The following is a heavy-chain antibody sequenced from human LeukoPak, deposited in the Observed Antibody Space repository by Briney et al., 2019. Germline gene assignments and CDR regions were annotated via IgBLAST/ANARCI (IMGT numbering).Heavy chain of an antibody. CDR3: TKGGGNEAQYYYYYLDV. J-gene: IGHJ6*03. V-gene: IGHV3-30*02. CDR1: GFTFISYG. Sequence: LPGGSLRLSCAASGFTFISYGMQWVRQAPGKGLEWVAFIWYDGSNKYYADSVKGRFTISRDNSKNTLYLQMKSLRAEDTAVYYGTKGGGNEAQYYYYYLDVWGKGTTVTVSS. CDR2: IWYDGSNK. D-gene: IGHD5-12*01.